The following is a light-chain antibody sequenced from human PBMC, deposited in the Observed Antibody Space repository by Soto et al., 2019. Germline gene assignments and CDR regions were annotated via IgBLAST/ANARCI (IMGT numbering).Light chain of an antibody. J-gene: IGKJ4*01. CDR3: QQYGSSAGT. Sequence: EIVMTQSPGTLSLSPGERATLSCRASQSVRSSYLSWYQQKPSQAPRLLFYGASSRATGIPDRFSGSGSGTDFTLTISSLEPEDCAVYYCQQYGSSAGTFGGGTKVEIK. V-gene: IGKV3-20*01. CDR2: GAS. CDR1: QSVRSSY.